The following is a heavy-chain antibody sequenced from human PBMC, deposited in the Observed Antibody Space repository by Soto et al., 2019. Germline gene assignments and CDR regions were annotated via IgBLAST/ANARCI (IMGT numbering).Heavy chain of an antibody. CDR3: ARGSPPYDSSGYFGNWFDP. CDR1: GGSISSSNW. V-gene: IGHV4-4*02. CDR2: IYHSGST. D-gene: IGHD3-22*01. J-gene: IGHJ5*02. Sequence: QVQLQESGPGLVKPSGTLSLTCAVSGGSISSSNWWSWVRQPPGKGLEWIGEIYHSGSTNYNPSLTRRVTISVDKSKNQFSLKLSSVTAADTAVYYCARGSPPYDSSGYFGNWFDPWGQGTLVTVSS.